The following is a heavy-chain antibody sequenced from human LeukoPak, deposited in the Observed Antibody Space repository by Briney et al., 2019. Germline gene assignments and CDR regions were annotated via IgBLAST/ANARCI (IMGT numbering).Heavy chain of an antibody. CDR2: ISGSGGST. D-gene: IGHD3-10*01. CDR1: GFTFSSYA. J-gene: IGHJ4*02. CDR3: AKDRGVRGVITSYFDY. V-gene: IGHV3-23*01. Sequence: GRSLRPSCAASGFTFSSYAMGWVSQAPGEGRGWVLAISGSGGSTYYADSVKGRFTISRDNSKNTLYLQMNGLRAEDTAVYYCAKDRGVRGVITSYFDYWGQGTLVTVSS.